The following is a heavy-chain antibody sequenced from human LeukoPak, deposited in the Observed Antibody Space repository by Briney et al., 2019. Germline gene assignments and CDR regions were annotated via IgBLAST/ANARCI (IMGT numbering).Heavy chain of an antibody. CDR1: GDTFSSYT. CDR3: ATHCSSTSCYAGSFDY. V-gene: IGHV1-69*02. D-gene: IGHD2-2*01. J-gene: IGHJ4*02. CDR2: IIPILGIA. Sequence: ASVKVSCKASGDTFSSYTISWVRQAPGQGLEWMGRIIPILGIANYAQKFQGRVTITADKSTSTAYVELSSLRSEDTAVYYCATHCSSTSCYAGSFDYWGQGTLVTVSS.